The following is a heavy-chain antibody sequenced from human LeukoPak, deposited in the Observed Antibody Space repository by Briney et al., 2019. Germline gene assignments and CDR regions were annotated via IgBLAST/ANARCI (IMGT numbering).Heavy chain of an antibody. D-gene: IGHD3-22*01. Sequence: SVKVSCKASGGTFSSYTISWVRQAPGQGLEWMGRIIPILGIANYAQKFQGRVTITAVKSTSTAYMELSSLRSEDTAVYYCARDTYYYDSSGYHSIDYWGQGTLVTVSS. CDR3: ARDTYYYDSSGYHSIDY. V-gene: IGHV1-69*04. J-gene: IGHJ4*02. CDR1: GGTFSSYT. CDR2: IIPILGIA.